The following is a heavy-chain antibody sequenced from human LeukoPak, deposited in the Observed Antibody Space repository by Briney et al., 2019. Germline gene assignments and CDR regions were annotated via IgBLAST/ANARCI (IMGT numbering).Heavy chain of an antibody. CDR1: GYTFTGYY. Sequence: ASVKVSCKASGYTFTGYYMHWVRQAPGQGLEWMGWINPNSGGTNYAQNFQGRVTMTRDTSINTAYMELTRLRSDDTAVYYCARGSLWFGSKFDYWGQGTLVAVSS. D-gene: IGHD3-10*01. CDR3: ARGSLWFGSKFDY. V-gene: IGHV1-2*02. J-gene: IGHJ4*02. CDR2: INPNSGGT.